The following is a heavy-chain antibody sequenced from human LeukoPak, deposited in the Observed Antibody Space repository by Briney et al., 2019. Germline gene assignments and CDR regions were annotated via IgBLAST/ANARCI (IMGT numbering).Heavy chain of an antibody. Sequence: SETLSLTCAVYGGSFSGYYWSWIRQPPGKGLEWIGEINHSGSTNYNPSLKSRVTISVDTSKNQFSLKLSSVTAADTAVYYCARLSTPGLRPRWGQGTLVTVSS. CDR3: ARLSTPGLRPR. V-gene: IGHV4-34*01. D-gene: IGHD2/OR15-2a*01. J-gene: IGHJ4*02. CDR2: INHSGST. CDR1: GGSFSGYY.